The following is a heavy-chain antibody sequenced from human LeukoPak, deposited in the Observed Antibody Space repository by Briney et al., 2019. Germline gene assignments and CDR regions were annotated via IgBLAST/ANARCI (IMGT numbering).Heavy chain of an antibody. V-gene: IGHV3-21*01. D-gene: IGHD6-13*01. Sequence: GGSLRLSCAASGFNFGGYSMNWVRQTPGKGLEWVSSISSSSTYIYYADSVKGRFTISRDNAKNSLYLQMNSLRAEDTAVYYCARGLYSSSWYDFDYWGQGILVSVSS. CDR3: ARGLYSSSWYDFDY. CDR1: GFNFGGYS. J-gene: IGHJ4*02. CDR2: ISSSSTYI.